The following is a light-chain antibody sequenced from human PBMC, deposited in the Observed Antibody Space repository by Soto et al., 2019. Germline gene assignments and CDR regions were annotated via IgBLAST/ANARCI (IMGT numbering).Light chain of an antibody. CDR2: KNN. V-gene: IGLV1-44*01. Sequence: QSVLTQPPSASGTPGQSVTLSCSGRTSNIGSNAVNWYQQLPGTSPKLLIYKNNQRPSGVPDRFSGSKFGTSASLAFSGLQSEDEADYHSAAWDDSLHGVAFGGGTKVTVL. CDR3: AAWDDSLHGVA. J-gene: IGLJ3*02. CDR1: TSNIGSNA.